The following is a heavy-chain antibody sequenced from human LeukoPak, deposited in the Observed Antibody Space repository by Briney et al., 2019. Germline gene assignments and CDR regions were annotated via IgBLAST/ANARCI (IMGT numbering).Heavy chain of an antibody. D-gene: IGHD5-24*01. CDR2: FDPEDGET. J-gene: IGHJ4*02. CDR3: ATDVQVEMATTRMDYYFDY. CDR1: GYTLTELS. Sequence: ASVKVSCKVSGYTLTELSMHWVRQAPGKGLEWMGGFDPEDGETIYAQKFQGRVTTTEDTSTDTAYMGLSSLRSEDTAVYYCATDVQVEMATTRMDYYFDYWGQGTLVTVSS. V-gene: IGHV1-24*01.